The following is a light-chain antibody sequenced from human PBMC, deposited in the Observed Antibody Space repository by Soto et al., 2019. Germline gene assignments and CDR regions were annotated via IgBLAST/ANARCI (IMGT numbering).Light chain of an antibody. CDR2: DVS. CDR3: CSYADSYTFV. CDR1: SSDVGVYNY. V-gene: IGLV2-11*01. J-gene: IGLJ1*01. Sequence: QSALTQPRSVSGSPGQSVTISCTGTSSDVGVYNYVSWYQQYPGKAPKIMIYDVSKRPSGVPDRFSGSKSDNTASLTISGLQAEDEADYYCCSYADSYTFVFGIGTKGTVL.